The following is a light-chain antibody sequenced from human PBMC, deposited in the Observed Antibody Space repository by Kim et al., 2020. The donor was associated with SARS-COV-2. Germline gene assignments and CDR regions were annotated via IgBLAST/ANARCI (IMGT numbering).Light chain of an antibody. Sequence: GQKVTMFFSGDNSIVGRNNVIWWQQLPGTAPKLLIVGYKQRPSGVPARFSASKSGPSASLAISGLQSEDEADYYCAAWDDNLNGVGFGGGTQLTVL. CDR3: AAWDDNLNGVG. CDR2: GYK. CDR1: NSIVGRNN. V-gene: IGLV1-44*01. J-gene: IGLJ2*01.